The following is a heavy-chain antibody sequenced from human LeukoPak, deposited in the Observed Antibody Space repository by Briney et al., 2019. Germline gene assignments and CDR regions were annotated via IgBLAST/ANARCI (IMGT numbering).Heavy chain of an antibody. J-gene: IGHJ6*02. Sequence: GGSLRLSCAASGFTFSSYAMHWVRQAPGKGLEWVAVISYDGSNKYYADSVKGRFTISRDNSKNTLYLQMNSLRAEDTAVYYCARDRLRYYYYYGMDVWGQGTTVTVSS. CDR2: ISYDGSNK. V-gene: IGHV3-30-3*01. D-gene: IGHD4-17*01. CDR3: ARDRLRYYYYYGMDV. CDR1: GFTFSSYA.